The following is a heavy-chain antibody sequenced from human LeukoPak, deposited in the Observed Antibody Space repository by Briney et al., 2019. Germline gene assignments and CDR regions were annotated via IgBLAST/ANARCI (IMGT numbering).Heavy chain of an antibody. CDR2: IYYSGST. D-gene: IGHD6-13*01. Sequence: PSETLSLTCTVSGGSIRSYYWSWIRQPPGKGLEWIGYIYYSGSTNYNPSLKSRVTISVDTSKNQFSLKLSSVTAADTAVYYCARAYSAAAGRNWFDPWGQGTLVTVSS. J-gene: IGHJ5*02. CDR3: ARAYSAAAGRNWFDP. V-gene: IGHV4-59*01. CDR1: GGSIRSYY.